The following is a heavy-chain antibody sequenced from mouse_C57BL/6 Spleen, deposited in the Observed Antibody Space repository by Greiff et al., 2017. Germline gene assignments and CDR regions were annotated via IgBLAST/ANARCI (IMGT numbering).Heavy chain of an antibody. CDR1: GFTFSSYG. CDR2: ISSGGSYT. CDR3: ARRGANSNHLDY. D-gene: IGHD2-5*01. Sequence: EVQGVESGGDLVKPGGSLKLSCAASGFTFSSYGMSWVRQTPDKRLEWVATISSGGSYTYYPDSVKGRFTISRDNAKNTLYLQMSSLKSEDTAMYYCARRGANSNHLDYWGQGTTLTVSS. V-gene: IGHV5-6*01. J-gene: IGHJ2*01.